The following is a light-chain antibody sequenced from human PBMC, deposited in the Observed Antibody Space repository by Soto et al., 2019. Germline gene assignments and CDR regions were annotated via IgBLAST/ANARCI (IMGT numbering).Light chain of an antibody. CDR3: HQTYIAPAT. V-gene: IGKV1-39*01. CDR2: AAS. Sequence: DIQMTQSPSSLSASVGDRVTITCRASQSINNCLSWFQQKPGQAPKLLIYAASNLQSGVPSRFSGSGSGTDSILSIQSLKPEDFATYYCHQTYIAPATFGQGTKVGVK. CDR1: QSINNC. J-gene: IGKJ1*01.